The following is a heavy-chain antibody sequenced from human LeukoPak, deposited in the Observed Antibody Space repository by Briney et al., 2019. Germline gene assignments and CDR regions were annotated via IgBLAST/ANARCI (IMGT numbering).Heavy chain of an antibody. CDR3: AKSSLRFLEWPFDY. J-gene: IGHJ4*02. D-gene: IGHD3-3*01. CDR1: GFTFSSYG. CDR2: ISYDGSNK. V-gene: IGHV3-30*18. Sequence: GGSLRLSCAASGFTFSSYGMHWVRQAPGKGLEWVAVISYDGSNKYYADSVKGRFTISRDNSKNTLYLQMNSLRAEDTAVYYCAKSSLRFLEWPFDYWGQGTLVTVSS.